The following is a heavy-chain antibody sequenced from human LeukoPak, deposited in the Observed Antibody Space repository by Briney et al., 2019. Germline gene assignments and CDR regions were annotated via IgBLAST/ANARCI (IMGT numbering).Heavy chain of an antibody. D-gene: IGHD1-26*01. CDR1: GFTFSSYS. CDR3: ARESKIVGATRDYYYYMDV. CDR2: ISSSSSYI. V-gene: IGHV3-21*01. J-gene: IGHJ6*03. Sequence: GGSLRLSCAASGFTFSSYSMNWVRQAPGKGLEWVSSISSSSSYIYYADSVKGRFTISRDNAKNSLYLQMNSLRAKDTAVYYCARESKIVGATRDYYYYMDVWGKGTTVTVSS.